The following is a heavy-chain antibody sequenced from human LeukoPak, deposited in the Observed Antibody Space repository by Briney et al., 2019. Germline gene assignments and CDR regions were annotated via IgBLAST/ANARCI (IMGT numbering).Heavy chain of an antibody. J-gene: IGHJ3*02. CDR1: GGSFSGYY. Sequence: SETLSLTCAVYGGSFSGYYWSWSRQPPGKGREWIGEINHSGSTTYNTSLKTRVTISIHTSKTQSSLKLRDVTAADTAVYYCALLYLNDIVVVPAAMSLHQDAFDIWGQGTMVTVSS. V-gene: IGHV4-34*01. CDR2: INHSGST. D-gene: IGHD2-2*01. CDR3: ALLYLNDIVVVPAAMSLHQDAFDI.